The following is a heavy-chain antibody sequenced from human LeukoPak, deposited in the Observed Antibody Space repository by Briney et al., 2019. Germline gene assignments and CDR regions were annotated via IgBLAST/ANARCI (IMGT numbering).Heavy chain of an antibody. J-gene: IGHJ3*02. CDR3: ARSDSLTGYSPDAFDI. CDR1: GGSISSSSYY. V-gene: IGHV4-39*01. Sequence: PSETLSLTCTVSGGSISSSSYYWGWIRQPPGKGLEWIGSIYYSGSTYYNPSLKSRVTISVDTSKNQFSLKLSSVTAADTAVYYCARSDSLTGYSPDAFDIWGQGTMVTVSS. D-gene: IGHD3-9*01. CDR2: IYYSGST.